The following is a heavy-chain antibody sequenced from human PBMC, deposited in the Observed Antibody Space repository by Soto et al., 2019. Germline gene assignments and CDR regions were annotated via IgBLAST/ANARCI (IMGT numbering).Heavy chain of an antibody. CDR1: GFTFSSYS. J-gene: IGHJ3*02. CDR3: ARSRRDYDFWSGYYDRDAFDI. Sequence: AGSLRLSCAASGFTFSSYSMNWVRQAPGKGLEWVSYISSSSSTIYYADSVKGRFTISRDNAKNSLYLQMNSLRAEDTAVYYCARSRRDYDFWSGYYDRDAFDIWGQGTMVTVSS. D-gene: IGHD3-3*01. V-gene: IGHV3-48*01. CDR2: ISSSSSTI.